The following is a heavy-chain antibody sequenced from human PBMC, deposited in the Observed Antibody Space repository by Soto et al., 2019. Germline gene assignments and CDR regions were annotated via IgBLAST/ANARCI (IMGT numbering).Heavy chain of an antibody. Sequence: TGGSLRLSCAASGFTFSSYAMHWVRQAPGKGLEWVAVISYDGSNKYYADSVKGRLTISRDNSKNTLYLQMNSLRAEDTAVYYCARGYYDSWSGYLDVWGQGTTVTVSS. CDR2: ISYDGSNK. CDR1: GFTFSSYA. CDR3: ARGYYDSWSGYLDV. J-gene: IGHJ6*02. V-gene: IGHV3-30-3*01. D-gene: IGHD3-3*01.